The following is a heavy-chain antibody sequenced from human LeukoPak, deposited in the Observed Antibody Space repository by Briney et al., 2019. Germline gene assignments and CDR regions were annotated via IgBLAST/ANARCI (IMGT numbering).Heavy chain of an antibody. Sequence: PGGSLRLSCAAPGFTFSSYEMSWVRQAPGKGLEWVSYISSSGSSIYYADCVKGRFTISRDNSRNALYLQMNSLRVEDTALYYCAKEIWPTVTTPGHTYFDYWGQGALVTVSS. CDR3: AKEIWPTVTTPGHTYFDY. CDR2: ISSSGSSI. D-gene: IGHD4-17*01. V-gene: IGHV3-48*03. CDR1: GFTFSSYE. J-gene: IGHJ4*02.